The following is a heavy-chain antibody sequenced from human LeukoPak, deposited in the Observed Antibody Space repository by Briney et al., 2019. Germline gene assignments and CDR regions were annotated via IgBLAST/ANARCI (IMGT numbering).Heavy chain of an antibody. CDR2: IYYSGST. CDR3: ARYDSSGSYYFDY. V-gene: IGHV4-61*01. J-gene: IGHJ4*02. D-gene: IGHD3-22*01. CDR1: GYSISSSYY. Sequence: SETLSLTCTVSGYSISSSYYWSWIRQPPGKGLEWIGYIYYSGSTNYNPSLKSRVTISVDTSKNQFSLKLSSVTAADTAVYYCARYDSSGSYYFDYWGQGTLVTVSS.